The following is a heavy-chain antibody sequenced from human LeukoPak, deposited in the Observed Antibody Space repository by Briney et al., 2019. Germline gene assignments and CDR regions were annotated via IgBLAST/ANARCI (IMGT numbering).Heavy chain of an antibody. Sequence: PGGSLRLSCAASGFTFSSYSMNWVRQAPGKGLEWVSSISSSSTYIYYADSVKGRFTISRDNAKDSLYLQMNSLRAEDTAVYYCARGRGYYYDGSYYFDYWGQGTLVTVSS. J-gene: IGHJ4*02. CDR2: ISSSSTYI. CDR3: ARGRGYYYDGSYYFDY. D-gene: IGHD3-22*01. CDR1: GFTFSSYS. V-gene: IGHV3-21*01.